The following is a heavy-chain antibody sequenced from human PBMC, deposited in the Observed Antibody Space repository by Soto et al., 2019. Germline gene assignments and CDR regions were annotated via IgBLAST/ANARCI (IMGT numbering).Heavy chain of an antibody. D-gene: IGHD3-16*02. CDR3: ASVYGYVWGSYPGY. CDR2: INPNGGGT. Sequence: QVQLVQSGAEVKKPGASVKVSCKASGYTFTGYYMHWVRQAPGQGLEWMGWINPNGGGTNYAQKFQGRGTTTRDTSISTAYMELSRLRSDDTAVYYCASVYGYVWGSYPGYWGQGTLVTVSS. J-gene: IGHJ4*02. CDR1: GYTFTGYY. V-gene: IGHV1-2*02.